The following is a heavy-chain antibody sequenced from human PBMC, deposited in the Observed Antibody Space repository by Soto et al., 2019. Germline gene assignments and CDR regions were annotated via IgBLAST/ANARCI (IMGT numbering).Heavy chain of an antibody. CDR3: AMSGNYYDSSGYYGYYFDY. CDR1: GYSFTSYA. CDR2: IIPIFGTA. J-gene: IGHJ4*02. D-gene: IGHD3-22*01. Sequence: ASVKVSCKASGYSFTSYAMHWVRQAPGQRLEWMGGIIPIFGTANYAQKFQGRVTITADESTSTAYMELSSLRSEDTAVYYCAMSGNYYDSSGYYGYYFDYWGQGTLVTVSS. V-gene: IGHV1-69*13.